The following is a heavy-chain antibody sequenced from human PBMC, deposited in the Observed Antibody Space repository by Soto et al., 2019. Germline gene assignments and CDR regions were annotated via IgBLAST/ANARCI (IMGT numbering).Heavy chain of an antibody. V-gene: IGHV2-5*02. J-gene: IGHJ4*02. CDR2: IYWDDNE. Sequence: GLDLEWLALIYWDDNEVYSPSLKNRLTITKDTSKSQVVLTLATVDPVDTATYYCAYRDFGDYFFQFWGQGILVNVSS. D-gene: IGHD4-17*01. CDR3: AYRDFGDYFFQF.